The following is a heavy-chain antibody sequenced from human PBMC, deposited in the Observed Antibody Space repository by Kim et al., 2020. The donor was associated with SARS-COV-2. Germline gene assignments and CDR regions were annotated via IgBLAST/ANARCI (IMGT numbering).Heavy chain of an antibody. CDR1: GFTFTNAW. CDR2: IKSRADTGAA. Sequence: GGSLRLSCAASGFTFTNAWMNWVRQAPGKGLEWVGRIKSRADTGAADYAPLMKGRFTISREDTRNTLYLQMNSLTTEDTAVYYCTTDPMYGSGSYHPPRIDYWGQGILVIVSS. D-gene: IGHD3-10*01. J-gene: IGHJ4*02. V-gene: IGHV3-15*01. CDR3: TTDPMYGSGSYHPPRIDY.